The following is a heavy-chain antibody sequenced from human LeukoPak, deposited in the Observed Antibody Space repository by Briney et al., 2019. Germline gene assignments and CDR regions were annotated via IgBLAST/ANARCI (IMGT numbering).Heavy chain of an antibody. J-gene: IGHJ4*02. D-gene: IGHD2/OR15-2a*01. CDR1: GFTFSNYG. V-gene: IGHV3-48*04. CDR3: ARDSGTHVN. CDR2: ISSSSDAT. Sequence: RGGSLRLSCAASGFTFSNYGMNWVRQAPGKGLEWVSYISSSSDATHYADSVKGRFTISRDNAKNSLYLQMNSLRAEDTAVYYCARDSGTHVNWGQGTLVTVSS.